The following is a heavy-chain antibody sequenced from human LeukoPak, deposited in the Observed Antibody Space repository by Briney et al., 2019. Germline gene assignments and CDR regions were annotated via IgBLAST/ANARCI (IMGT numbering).Heavy chain of an antibody. CDR2: IYYSGST. J-gene: IGHJ4*02. Sequence: SETLSLTCTVSGGSISSYYWSWIRQPPGKGLEWIGYIYYSGSTNYNPSLKSRVTISVDTSKNQFSLKLSSVTAADTAVYYCARDLWGPFDYWGQGTLVTVSS. D-gene: IGHD3-10*01. CDR3: ARDLWGPFDY. V-gene: IGHV4-59*01. CDR1: GGSISSYY.